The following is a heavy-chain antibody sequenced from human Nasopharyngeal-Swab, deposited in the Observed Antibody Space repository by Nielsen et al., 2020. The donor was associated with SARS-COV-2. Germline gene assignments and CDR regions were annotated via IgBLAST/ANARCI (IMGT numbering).Heavy chain of an antibody. D-gene: IGHD3-22*01. Sequence: SETLSLTCTVSGGSISSYYWSWIRQPPGKGLEWIGYIYYRGSTNYNPSLKSRVTISVDTSKNQFSLKLSSVTAADTAVYYCARANYDSSGYYRYYFDYWGQGTLVTVSS. V-gene: IGHV4-59*01. CDR3: ARANYDSSGYYRYYFDY. CDR2: IYYRGST. J-gene: IGHJ4*02. CDR1: GGSISSYY.